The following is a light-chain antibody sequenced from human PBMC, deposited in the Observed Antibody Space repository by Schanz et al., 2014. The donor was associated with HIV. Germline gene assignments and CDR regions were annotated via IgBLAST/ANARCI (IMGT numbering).Light chain of an antibody. CDR1: SSDVGSYNL. J-gene: IGLJ3*02. CDR2: EVS. V-gene: IGLV2-23*02. CDR3: CSYAGSSTWV. Sequence: QSALPQPASVSGSPGQSITVSCTGTSSDVGSYNLVSWYQQYPGKAPKLIIYEVSKRPSGVSNRFSGSKSGNTASLTISGLQAEDEADYYCCSYAGSSTWVFGGGTKLTVL.